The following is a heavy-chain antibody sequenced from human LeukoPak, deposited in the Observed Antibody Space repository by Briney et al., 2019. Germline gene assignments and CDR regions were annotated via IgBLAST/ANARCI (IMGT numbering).Heavy chain of an antibody. CDR1: GFTFSDHY. Sequence: GGSQRLSCAASGFTFSDHYMDWVRQAPGKGLEWVGRTRNKANSYTTEYAASVKGRFTISRDDSKNSLYLQMNSLKTEDTAVYYCARSLKGYYDSSGYSGDAFDIWGQGTMVTVSS. CDR2: TRNKANSYTT. J-gene: IGHJ3*02. V-gene: IGHV3-72*01. D-gene: IGHD3-22*01. CDR3: ARSLKGYYDSSGYSGDAFDI.